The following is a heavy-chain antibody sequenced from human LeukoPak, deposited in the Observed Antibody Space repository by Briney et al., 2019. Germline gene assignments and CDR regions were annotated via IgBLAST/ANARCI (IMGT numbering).Heavy chain of an antibody. J-gene: IGHJ4*02. CDR3: AREIFGPGSYPDF. CDR2: IWHDGSHK. D-gene: IGHD3-10*01. V-gene: IGHV3-33*01. Sequence: GGSLRLSCAASGFAFNTYAMHWVRQAAGQGLEWVALIWHDGSHKFYSNSVRGQFTISRDKSKSTVSLQMNNLRPEDTAVYYCAREIFGPGSYPDFWGQGTLVTVSS. CDR1: GFAFNTYA.